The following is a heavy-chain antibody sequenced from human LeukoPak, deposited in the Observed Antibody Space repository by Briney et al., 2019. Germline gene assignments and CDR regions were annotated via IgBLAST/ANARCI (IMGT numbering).Heavy chain of an antibody. CDR2: IAYDGSNK. D-gene: IGHD1-1*01. CDR1: GFSFETYG. V-gene: IGHV3-30*18. J-gene: IGHJ6*02. CDR3: AKEKAIATINHGLDV. Sequence: GGSPRLSCTASGFSFETYGMLWVRQAPGKGLEWVAVIAYDGSNKYHADSVKGRFTISRDNSKNTLYLQMNSLRGEDTAVYYCAKEKAIATINHGLDVWGQGTTVTVSS.